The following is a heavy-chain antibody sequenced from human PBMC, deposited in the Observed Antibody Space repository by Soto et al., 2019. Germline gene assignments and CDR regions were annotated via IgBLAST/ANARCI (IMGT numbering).Heavy chain of an antibody. J-gene: IGHJ6*03. CDR3: AREGSLTGEGYMDV. V-gene: IGHV3-48*02. CDR2: ISTSSSTI. Sequence: GGSLRLSCAASGFTFSSYNMNWVRQAPGKGLEWISFISTSSSTIYYADSVKGRFTISRDNAKNSLFLQMNRLRDEDTVVYYCAREGSLTGEGYMDVWGKGTTVTVSS. CDR1: GFTFSSYN. D-gene: IGHD7-27*01.